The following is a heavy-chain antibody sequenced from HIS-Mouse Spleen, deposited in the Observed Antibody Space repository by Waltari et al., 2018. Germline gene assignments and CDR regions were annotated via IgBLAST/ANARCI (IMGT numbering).Heavy chain of an antibody. J-gene: IGHJ5*02. Sequence: QVQLQQSGPGLVKPSQTLSLTCPISGDSVSSNSSAWNWIRHSPSRGLEWLGRTYYRSKWYNDYAVSVKSRITINPDTSKNQFSLQLNSVTPEDTAVYYCARGYNWNDNWFDPWGQGTLVTVSS. CDR2: TYYRSKWYN. CDR3: ARGYNWNDNWFDP. D-gene: IGHD1-1*01. V-gene: IGHV6-1*01. CDR1: GDSVSSNSSA.